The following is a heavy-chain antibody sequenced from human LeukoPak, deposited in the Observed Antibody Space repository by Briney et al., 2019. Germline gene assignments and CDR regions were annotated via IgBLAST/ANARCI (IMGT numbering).Heavy chain of an antibody. CDR1: GFTFTSYG. V-gene: IGHV3-33*06. J-gene: IGHJ4*02. D-gene: IGHD3-16*01. CDR2: IWYVGSNK. Sequence: PGGSLRLSCAAPGFTFTSYGMHWVRQTPGEGLEWVAAIWYVGSNKYYAGCVNCRFTSSRENSKNTLYLQTNSLRAEDTAVYYCAKDFGSSQHTYFFDYWGQGTLVTVSS. CDR3: AKDFGSSQHTYFFDY.